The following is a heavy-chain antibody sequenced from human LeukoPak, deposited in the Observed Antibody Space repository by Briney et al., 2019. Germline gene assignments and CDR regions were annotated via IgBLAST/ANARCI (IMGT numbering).Heavy chain of an antibody. CDR1: GGSFSGYY. Sequence: PSGTLSLTCAVYGGSFSGYYWSWIRQPPAKGLEWIGEINHSGSTNYNPSLKSRVTISVDTSKNQFSLKLSSVTAADTAVYYYSRAKFRYFDWLPRHDAFDIWGQGTMVTVSS. J-gene: IGHJ3*02. CDR2: INHSGST. D-gene: IGHD3-9*01. V-gene: IGHV4-34*01. CDR3: SRAKFRYFDWLPRHDAFDI.